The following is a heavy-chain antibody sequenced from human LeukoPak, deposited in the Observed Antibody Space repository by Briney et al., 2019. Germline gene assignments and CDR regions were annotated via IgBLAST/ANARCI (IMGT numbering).Heavy chain of an antibody. Sequence: GEALKISCKGSGYSFTSYWIGWVRQMPGKGLEWMGIIFPGDSDTKYSPSFQGQVTISVDKSINTAYLQWSSLTASDAAMYYCASLFYCWDYWGQGTLVTVSS. CDR2: IFPGDSDT. CDR1: GYSFTSYW. V-gene: IGHV5-51*01. D-gene: IGHD2-8*02. CDR3: ASLFYCWDY. J-gene: IGHJ4*02.